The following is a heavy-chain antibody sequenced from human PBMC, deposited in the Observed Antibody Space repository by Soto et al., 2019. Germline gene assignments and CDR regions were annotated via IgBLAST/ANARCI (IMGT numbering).Heavy chain of an antibody. J-gene: IGHJ4*02. D-gene: IGHD4-17*01. V-gene: IGHV4-31*03. CDR3: AGHSDYPPAVDY. Sequence: PSETLSLTCTVSGGSISSGGYYWSWIRQHPGKGLEWIGEINHSGSTNYNPSLKSRVTISVDTSKNQFSLKLSSVTAADTAVYYCAGHSDYPPAVDYWGQGTLVTVSS. CDR2: INHSGST. CDR1: GGSISSGGYY.